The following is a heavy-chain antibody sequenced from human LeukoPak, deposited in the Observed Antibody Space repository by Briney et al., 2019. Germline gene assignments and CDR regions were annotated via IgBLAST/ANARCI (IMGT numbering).Heavy chain of an antibody. CDR3: ARVKGEGAHFDY. CDR1: GFTLSSYW. D-gene: IGHD1-26*01. J-gene: IGHJ4*02. Sequence: QSGGSLRLSCAASGFTLSSYWMHWVRQVPGKGLVWVARLNGDVSDPTYADSVKGRFTISGDNAKNTLYLQMHSLRAEDTAFYHCARVKGEGAHFDYWGQGTLVTVSS. CDR2: LNGDVSDP. V-gene: IGHV3-74*01.